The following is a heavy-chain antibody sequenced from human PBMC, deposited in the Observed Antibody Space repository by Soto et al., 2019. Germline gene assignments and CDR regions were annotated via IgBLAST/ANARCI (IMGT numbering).Heavy chain of an antibody. Sequence: ASVKVSCKASGYIFTAYSMHWVRQAPGQGLEWMGVVNPSGGSTNYAQKFQGRITMTRDTSTSTVYMDLSSLTSEDTAVYYCAREENCSDGICYSEYFQRWGQGTLVTAS. D-gene: IGHD2-15*01. CDR1: GYIFTAYS. CDR3: AREENCSDGICYSEYFQR. V-gene: IGHV1-46*01. J-gene: IGHJ1*01. CDR2: VNPSGGST.